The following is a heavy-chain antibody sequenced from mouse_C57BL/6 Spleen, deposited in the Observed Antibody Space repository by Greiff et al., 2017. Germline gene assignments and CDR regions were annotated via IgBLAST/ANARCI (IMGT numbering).Heavy chain of an antibody. Sequence: VQLQQSGPELVKPGASVKISCKASGYTFTDYYMNWVKQSHGKSLEWIGDINPNNGGTSYNQKFKGKATLTVDKSSSTAYMELRSLTSESSAVYYCARSEYYGSSRYYYAMDYWGQGTSVTVSS. V-gene: IGHV1-26*01. CDR1: GYTFTDYY. CDR3: ARSEYYGSSRYYYAMDY. D-gene: IGHD1-1*01. CDR2: INPNNGGT. J-gene: IGHJ4*01.